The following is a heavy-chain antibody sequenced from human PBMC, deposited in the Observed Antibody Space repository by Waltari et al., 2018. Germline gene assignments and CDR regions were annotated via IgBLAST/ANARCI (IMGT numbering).Heavy chain of an antibody. J-gene: IGHJ6*02. CDR1: GFTFSSYG. D-gene: IGHD3-10*01. CDR2: RWYDGSNK. CDR3: ARDLMYYYGSGSYFRYGMDV. Sequence: QVQLVESGGGVVQPGRSLRLPCAASGFTFSSYGMHWVRQAPGQGLAWVAVRWYDGSNKYYADSVKGRFTISRDNSKNTLYLQMNSLRAEDTAVYYCARDLMYYYGSGSYFRYGMDVWGQGTTVTVSS. V-gene: IGHV3-33*01.